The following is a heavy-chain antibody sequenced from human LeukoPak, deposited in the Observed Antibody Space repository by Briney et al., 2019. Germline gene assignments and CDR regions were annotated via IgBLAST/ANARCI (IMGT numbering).Heavy chain of an antibody. CDR3: AREQDIVVVVAAHFDY. CDR1: GFTFSSYA. J-gene: IGHJ4*02. D-gene: IGHD2-15*01. CDR2: ISSSSSYI. V-gene: IGHV3-21*01. Sequence: GGSLRLSCAASGFTFSSYAMSWVRQAPGKGLEWVSSISSSSSYIYYADSVKGRFTISRDNAKNSLYLQMNSLRAEDTAVYYCAREQDIVVVVAAHFDYWGQGTLVTVSS.